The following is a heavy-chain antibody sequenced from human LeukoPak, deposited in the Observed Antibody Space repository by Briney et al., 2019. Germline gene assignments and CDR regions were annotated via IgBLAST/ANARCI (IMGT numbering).Heavy chain of an antibody. D-gene: IGHD3-22*01. V-gene: IGHV4-4*07. CDR2: IYSSGST. J-gene: IGHJ3*02. CDR1: AGSISSYY. CDR3: ARQAYDTGYDAFDI. Sequence: KASETLSLTCSVSAGSISSYYWSWIRQPAGKGLEWIGRIYSSGSTNYNPSLKSRATMSVDASKNHFSLKLTSVTAADTAIYYCARQAYDTGYDAFDIWGQGTMVTVSS.